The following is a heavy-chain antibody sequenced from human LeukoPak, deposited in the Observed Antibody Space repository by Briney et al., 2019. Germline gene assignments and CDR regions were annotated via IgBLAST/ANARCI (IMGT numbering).Heavy chain of an antibody. J-gene: IGHJ4*02. V-gene: IGHV3-30*02. CDR3: ARDRAQLQFPYFFDY. Sequence: QPGGSLRLSCTASGFTFSNYGMNWVRQAPGKGLEWVTFIRYGGNNDYYADSVKGRFTISRDNSKNTVYLHMNSLRTGDTAVYHCARDRAQLQFPYFFDYWGQGTLVTVSS. CDR2: IRYGGNND. D-gene: IGHD2-2*01. CDR1: GFTFSNYG.